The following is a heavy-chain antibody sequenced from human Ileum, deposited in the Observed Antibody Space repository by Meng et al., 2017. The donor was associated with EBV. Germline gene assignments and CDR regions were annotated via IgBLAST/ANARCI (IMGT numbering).Heavy chain of an antibody. Sequence: QLQESVRGLVTRWETRALNCTVSRGSVSSSSYYWGWIRQSPGKGLEWIGSIYRTETTNYNPSLKSRVTISVDTSKNQFSLTLRSVTAADTAVYYCVRPIDYKDYVRFYFFDYWSQGALVTVSS. J-gene: IGHJ4*02. V-gene: IGHV4-39*01. CDR1: RGSVSSSSYY. CDR2: IYRTETT. CDR3: VRPIDYKDYVRFYFFDY. D-gene: IGHD4-11*01.